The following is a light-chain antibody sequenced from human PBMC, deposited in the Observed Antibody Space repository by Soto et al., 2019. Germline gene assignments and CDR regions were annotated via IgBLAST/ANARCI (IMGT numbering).Light chain of an antibody. CDR3: QSYDSSNPVV. CDR1: SGSIASNY. CDR2: EDN. Sequence: NFMLTQPHSVSESPGKTVTISCTRSSGSIASNYVQWYQQRPGSAPTTVIYEDNQRPSGVPDRFSGSIDSSSNSASLTISGLKPEDEADYYCQSYDSSNPVVFGGGTKLTVL. J-gene: IGLJ2*01. V-gene: IGLV6-57*04.